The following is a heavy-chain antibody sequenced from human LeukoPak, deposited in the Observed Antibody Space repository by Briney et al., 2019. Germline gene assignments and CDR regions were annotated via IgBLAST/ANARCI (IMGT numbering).Heavy chain of an antibody. CDR1: GGSISSYY. Sequence: SETLSLTCTVSGGSISSYYWSWIRQPAGKGLEWIGRIYTSGSTNYNPSLKSRVTISVDTSKNQFSLKLSSVTAADTAVCYCARVVNWNYSLGWFDPWGQGTLVTVSS. D-gene: IGHD1-7*01. CDR3: ARVVNWNYSLGWFDP. V-gene: IGHV4-4*07. J-gene: IGHJ5*02. CDR2: IYTSGST.